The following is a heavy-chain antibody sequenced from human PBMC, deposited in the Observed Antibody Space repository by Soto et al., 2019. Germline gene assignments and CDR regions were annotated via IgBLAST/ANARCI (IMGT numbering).Heavy chain of an antibody. V-gene: IGHV3-23*01. D-gene: IGHD6-19*01. CDR3: ARRSSGWYFDY. Sequence: EVQLLESGGGLVQPGGSLRLSCAASGFTFSSYAMNWVRQAPGKGLEWVSVISGSGGSTYYADSVKGRFTISRDNSKNTLYLQMNSRRAEDTAVYYCARRSSGWYFDYWGQGTLVTVSS. J-gene: IGHJ4*02. CDR1: GFTFSSYA. CDR2: ISGSGGST.